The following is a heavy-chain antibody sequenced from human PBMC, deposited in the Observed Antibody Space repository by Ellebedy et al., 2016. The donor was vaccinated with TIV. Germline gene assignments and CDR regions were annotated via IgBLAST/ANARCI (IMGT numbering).Heavy chain of an antibody. Sequence: SVKVSXXASGYTFTGYYIHWVRQAPGQALEWMGWITPFNGNTNLAQKFQDRVTITRNRSTSTAFMELGSLRFEDTAMYYCAGGTDYYYGIDVWGQGTTVIVSS. J-gene: IGHJ6*02. CDR1: GYTFTGYY. D-gene: IGHD1-1*01. V-gene: IGHV1-45*02. CDR3: AGGTDYYYGIDV. CDR2: ITPFNGNT.